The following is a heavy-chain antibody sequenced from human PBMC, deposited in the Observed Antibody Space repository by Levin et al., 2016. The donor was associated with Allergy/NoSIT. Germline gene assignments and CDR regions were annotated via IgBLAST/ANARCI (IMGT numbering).Heavy chain of an antibody. J-gene: IGHJ6*02. D-gene: IGHD4-17*01. CDR2: ISGSDPGT. Sequence: WIRQPPGKGLEWVSTISGSDPGTYYADSVKGRFIISRDNSKNTVYLQMNSLRAEDTALYYCAKLTVTTDGFRRMDVWGQGTTVTVSS. CDR3: AKLTVTTDGFRRMDV. V-gene: IGHV3-23*01.